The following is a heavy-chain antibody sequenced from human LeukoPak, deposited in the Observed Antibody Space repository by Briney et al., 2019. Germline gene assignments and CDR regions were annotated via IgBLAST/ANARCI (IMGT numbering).Heavy chain of an antibody. V-gene: IGHV3-53*01. CDR1: GFTVNNNH. J-gene: IGHJ4*02. CDR3: ARVQTYYGSGSYYPY. CDR2: IYSGGST. D-gene: IGHD3-10*01. Sequence: PGGSLKLSCAASGFTVNNNHMSGVRQAPGKGLEWLSFIYSGGSTSYADSVKGRFTISRDNSKNTLYLQMNSLRAEDTAVYYCARVQTYYGSGSYYPYWGRGTLVTVSS.